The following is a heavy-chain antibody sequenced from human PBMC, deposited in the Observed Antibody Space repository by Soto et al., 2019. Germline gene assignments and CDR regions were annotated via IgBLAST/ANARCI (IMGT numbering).Heavy chain of an antibody. CDR2: IYSGGST. V-gene: IGHV3-66*01. CDR3: ARVRFLKWLPDAFDI. D-gene: IGHD3-3*01. CDR1: GFTVSSNY. Sequence: GGTLRLSCAASGFTVSSNYISWARQAPGKGLEWVSVIYSGGSTYYADSVKGRFTISRDNSKNTLYLQMNSLRAEDTAVYYCARVRFLKWLPDAFDIWGQGTMVTVSS. J-gene: IGHJ3*02.